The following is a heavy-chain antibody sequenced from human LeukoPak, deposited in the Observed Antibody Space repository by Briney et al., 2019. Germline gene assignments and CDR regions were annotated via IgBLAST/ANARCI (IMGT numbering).Heavy chain of an antibody. CDR1: GFTVSSNY. V-gene: IGHV3-53*01. D-gene: IGHD4-17*01. Sequence: GGSLRLSCAASGFTVSSNYMSWVRQAPGKGLEWVSVIYSGGSTYYADSVKGRFTISRDNSKNTLYLQMNSLRAEDTAVYYCARTVTYYYGMDVWGQGTTVTVSS. CDR2: IYSGGST. CDR3: ARTVTYYYGMDV. J-gene: IGHJ6*02.